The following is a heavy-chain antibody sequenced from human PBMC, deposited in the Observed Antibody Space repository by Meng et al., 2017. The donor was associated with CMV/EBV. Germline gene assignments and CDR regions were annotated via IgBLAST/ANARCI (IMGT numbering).Heavy chain of an antibody. D-gene: IGHD6-19*01. Sequence: ASVKVSCKASVYTFTSYGISWVRQAPGQGLEWMGWISAYNGNTNYAQKLQGRVTMTTDTSTSTAYMELRSLRSDDTAVYYCARDRGIAVAGTYYYYGMDVWGQGTTVTVSS. CDR3: ARDRGIAVAGTYYYYGMDV. CDR1: VYTFTSYG. V-gene: IGHV1-18*01. J-gene: IGHJ6*02. CDR2: ISAYNGNT.